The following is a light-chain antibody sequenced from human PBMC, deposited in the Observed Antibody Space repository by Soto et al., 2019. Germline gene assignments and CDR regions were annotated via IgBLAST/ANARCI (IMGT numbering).Light chain of an antibody. V-gene: IGLV1-51*01. Sequence: QSALTQPPSVSAAPGQKVTISCSGASSNIENNYVSWYQQFPGTAPKLLIYDNNKRPSGIPDRFSGSKSGTSATLGITGLQTGDEADYYCGTWDSSLSGVVFGGGTQLTVL. CDR1: SSNIENNY. CDR3: GTWDSSLSGVV. CDR2: DNN. J-gene: IGLJ7*01.